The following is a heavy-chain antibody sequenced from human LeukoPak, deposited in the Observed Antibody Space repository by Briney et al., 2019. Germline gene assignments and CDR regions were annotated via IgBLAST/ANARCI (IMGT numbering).Heavy chain of an antibody. CDR3: ARGGYYDILTGLNWFDP. D-gene: IGHD3-9*01. CDR1: GFTFSDYY. CDR2: ISSSSSCT. V-gene: IGHV3-11*06. J-gene: IGHJ5*02. Sequence: GGSLRLSCAASGFTFSDYYMSWIRQAPGKGLEWVSYISSSSSCTNYADSVKGRFTISRDNAKNSLYLQMNSLRAEDTAVYYCARGGYYDILTGLNWFDPWGQGTLVTVSS.